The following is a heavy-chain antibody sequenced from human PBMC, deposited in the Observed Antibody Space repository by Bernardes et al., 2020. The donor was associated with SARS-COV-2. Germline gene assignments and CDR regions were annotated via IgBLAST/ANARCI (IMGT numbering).Heavy chain of an antibody. V-gene: IGHV4-61*01. J-gene: IGHJ4*02. CDR1: GGSVSRGSYY. CDR3: ARAEVALDF. Sequence: SETLSLTCTVSGGSVSRGSYYWNWIRQPPGKGLEWIGYIYYTGGTNYNPSLKSRVTISADTSKNEFSLKLSSVTAADTAMYYCARAEVALDFWGQGTPVTVSS. CDR2: IYYTGGT.